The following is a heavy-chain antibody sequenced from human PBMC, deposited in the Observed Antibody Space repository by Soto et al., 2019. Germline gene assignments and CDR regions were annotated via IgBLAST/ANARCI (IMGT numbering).Heavy chain of an antibody. D-gene: IGHD3-22*01. J-gene: IGHJ4*02. CDR3: ARADYYDSSGYDY. V-gene: IGHV3-7*03. CDR2: IKQDGSEK. Sequence: LILSCAASGFTFSGYCMSWVRQAPGKGLEWVANIKQDGSEKYYVDSVKGRFTISRDNAKNSLYLQMNSLRAEDTAVYYCARADYYDSSGYDYWGQGTLVTVSS. CDR1: GFTFSGYC.